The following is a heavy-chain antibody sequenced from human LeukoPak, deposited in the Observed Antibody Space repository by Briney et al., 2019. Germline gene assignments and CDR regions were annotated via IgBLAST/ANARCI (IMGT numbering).Heavy chain of an antibody. CDR3: ARDRIYESSGYGPIFDF. D-gene: IGHD3-22*01. J-gene: IGHJ4*02. CDR1: GGTFSSYA. CDR2: INPSSGST. V-gene: IGHV1-46*01. Sequence: ASVKVSCKASGGTFSSYAISWVRQAPGQGLEWIGIINPSSGSTSYSQKFQGRVTVTRDTSTTTVSMELSSLRYEDTAVYYCARDRIYESSGYGPIFDFWGQGTLVTVFS.